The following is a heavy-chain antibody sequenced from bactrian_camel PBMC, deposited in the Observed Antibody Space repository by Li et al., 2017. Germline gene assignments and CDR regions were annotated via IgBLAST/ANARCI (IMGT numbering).Heavy chain of an antibody. V-gene: IGHV3-3*01. CDR1: GGPVPY. CDR3: AAGTPPDLLRAPGWKH. J-gene: IGHJ4*01. CDR2: LPLGSSRP. D-gene: IGHD7*01. Sequence: QLVESGGGSVQAGRSLRLSCAFSGGPVPYLGWFRQAPGKEREGLAALPLGSSRPLYTDSVKGRFTITQNYVKNIVYLHMNSLKPEDTAVYYCAAGTPPDLLRAPGWKHWGRGTQVTVS.